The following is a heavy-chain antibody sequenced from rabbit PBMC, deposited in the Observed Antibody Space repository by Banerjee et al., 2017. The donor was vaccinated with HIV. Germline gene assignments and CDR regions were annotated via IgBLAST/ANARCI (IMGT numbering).Heavy chain of an antibody. Sequence: QEQLVESGGGLVQPEGSLTLTCTASGFSFSSSYWICWVRQAPGKGLEWIGCMGIDSSTVTYYASWAKGRFTISRTSSTTVTLQMTSLTAADTATYFCAKRVVAGVDLWGPGTLVTVS. CDR1: GFSFSSSYW. J-gene: IGHJ4*01. D-gene: IGHD4-1*01. CDR2: MGIDSSTVT. CDR3: AKRVVAGVDL. V-gene: IGHV1S45*01.